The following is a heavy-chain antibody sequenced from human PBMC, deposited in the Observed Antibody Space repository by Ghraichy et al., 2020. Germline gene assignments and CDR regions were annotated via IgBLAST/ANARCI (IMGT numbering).Heavy chain of an antibody. CDR2: IYYKGNT. V-gene: IGHV4-61*08. Sequence: ETLSLTCSVSGGSVSSGAHYWSWIRQPPGKGLEWIAFIYYKGNTNYNPSLKSRVTISLDTSKNQFSLNLRSVTAADTAVYYCARIYGHFDYWGQGTLVTVSS. CDR1: GGSVSSGAHY. CDR3: ARIYGHFDY. D-gene: IGHD3-10*01. J-gene: IGHJ4*02.